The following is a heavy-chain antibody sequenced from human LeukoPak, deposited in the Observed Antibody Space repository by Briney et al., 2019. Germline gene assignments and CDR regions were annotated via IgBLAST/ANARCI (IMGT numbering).Heavy chain of an antibody. D-gene: IGHD4-23*01. CDR2: IKQDGSDK. V-gene: IGHV3-7*01. CDR1: GFTFSDYW. CDR3: AYYGGNSVY. J-gene: IGHJ4*02. Sequence: GESLRLSCVASGFTFSDYWMTWVRQAPGKGLEWVANIKQDGSDKKYVDSVKGRFTISRDNAKNSLYLQMNSLRAEDTAVYYCAYYGGNSVYWGQGTLDTVSS.